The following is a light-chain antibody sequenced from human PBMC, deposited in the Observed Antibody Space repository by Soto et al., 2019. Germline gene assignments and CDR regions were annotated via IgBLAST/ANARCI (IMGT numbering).Light chain of an antibody. CDR3: QQYYSYSPT. CDR2: AAS. CDR1: QAITSY. V-gene: IGKV1-8*01. J-gene: IGKJ1*01. Sequence: IQMTQSPSSLSASIGDRVTITCRASQAITSYLAWYQQKPGKAPKLLIYAASTLQSGVPSRFSGSGSGTEFTLTISSLQSEDSATYYCQQYYSYSPTFGQGTKVEIK.